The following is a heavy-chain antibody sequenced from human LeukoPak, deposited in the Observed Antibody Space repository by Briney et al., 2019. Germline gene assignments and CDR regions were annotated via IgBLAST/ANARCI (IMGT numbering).Heavy chain of an antibody. Sequence: GGSLRLSCAASGFTFSSYAMSWVRQAPGKGLEWVSAISGSGGSTYYANSVKGRFIISRDNSKNTLYLQMNSLRAEDTAVYYCATSSSDLDAFDIWGQGTMVTVSS. CDR2: ISGSGGST. CDR3: ATSSSDLDAFDI. D-gene: IGHD6-6*01. J-gene: IGHJ3*02. CDR1: GFTFSSYA. V-gene: IGHV3-23*01.